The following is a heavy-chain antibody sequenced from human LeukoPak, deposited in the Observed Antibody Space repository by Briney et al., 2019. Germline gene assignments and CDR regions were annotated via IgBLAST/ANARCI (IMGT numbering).Heavy chain of an antibody. D-gene: IGHD3-16*01. V-gene: IGHV4-4*07. CDR2: FYTRGTT. CDR3: ARDFGAAFDI. J-gene: IGHJ3*02. Sequence: HRSESLSLTCTVSGGSISIYYWSWIRQSAGKGLEWIGRFYTRGTTNYNPSLRSRVTMSVDTSKNQFSLKLSSVTAADTAVYYCARDFGAAFDIWGQGAMVTVST. CDR1: GGSISIYY.